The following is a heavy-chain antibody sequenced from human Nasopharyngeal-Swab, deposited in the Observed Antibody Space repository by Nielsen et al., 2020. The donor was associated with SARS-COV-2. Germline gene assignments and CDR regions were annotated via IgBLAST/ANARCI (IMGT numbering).Heavy chain of an antibody. J-gene: IGHJ3*02. CDR3: ARSNIVVVPAAPVDAFDI. CDR1: GGPISSYY. CDR2: IYTSGST. V-gene: IGHV4-4*07. D-gene: IGHD2-2*01. Sequence: SETLSLTCTVSGGPISSYYWSWIRQPAGKGLEWIGRIYTSGSTNYNPSLKRRVTMSVDTSKNQFSLKLSSVTAADTAVYYCARSNIVVVPAAPVDAFDIWGQGTMVTVSS.